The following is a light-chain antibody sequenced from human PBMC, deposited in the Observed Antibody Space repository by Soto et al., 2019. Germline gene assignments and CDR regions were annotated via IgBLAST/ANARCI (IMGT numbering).Light chain of an antibody. V-gene: IGKV3-20*01. CDR2: AAS. CDR1: QSVSSSY. CDR3: QQYGSSSYT. J-gene: IGKJ2*01. Sequence: EIVLTQSPGTLSLSPGERATLSCRASQSVSSSYLAWYQQKPGQAPSLLVYAASSTATGIPDRCSGSGSGTDFTLTISRLEPEDFAVYYCQQYGSSSYTFGQGTKLEIK.